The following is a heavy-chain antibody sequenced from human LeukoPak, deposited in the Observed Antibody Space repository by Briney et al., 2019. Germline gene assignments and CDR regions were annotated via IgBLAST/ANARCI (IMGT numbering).Heavy chain of an antibody. V-gene: IGHV4-59*08. CDR1: GGSISSYY. Sequence: PSETLSLTCTVSGGSISSYYWSWIRQPPGKGLEWIGYIYYSGSTNYNPSLKSRVTISVDTSKNQFSLKLSSVTAADTAVYYSARRIAAAGTSAFDIWGQGTMVTVSS. D-gene: IGHD6-13*01. J-gene: IGHJ3*02. CDR3: ARRIAAAGTSAFDI. CDR2: IYYSGST.